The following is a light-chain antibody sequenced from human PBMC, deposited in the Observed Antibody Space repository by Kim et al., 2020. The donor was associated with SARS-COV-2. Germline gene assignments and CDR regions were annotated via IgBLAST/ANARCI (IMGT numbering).Light chain of an antibody. CDR3: QRYHSAPWT. V-gene: IGKV1-27*01. CDR1: QGISNY. Sequence: ASVGDRVTITCRASQGISNYLAGYQQKPGKVPKLLIYVASTLQSGVPSRFSGSGSGTDFTLTISSLQPEDVATYYCQRYHSAPWTFGQGTKVDIK. J-gene: IGKJ1*01. CDR2: VAS.